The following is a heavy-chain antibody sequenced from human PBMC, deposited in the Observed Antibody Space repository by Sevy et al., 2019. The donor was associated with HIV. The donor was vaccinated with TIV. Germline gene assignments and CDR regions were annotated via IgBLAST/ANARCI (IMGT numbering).Heavy chain of an antibody. D-gene: IGHD2-8*01. Sequence: GGSLRLSCAASGFTFSSYGMHWFRQSPGKGLEWVAVIWYDGSNKFYADSVKGRFTISRDNSKNTLYWQMNSLRAEDSAVYYCARDGELRVDPYYFDYWGQGTLVTVSS. CDR3: ARDGELRVDPYYFDY. V-gene: IGHV3-33*01. CDR2: IWYDGSNK. J-gene: IGHJ4*02. CDR1: GFTFSSYG.